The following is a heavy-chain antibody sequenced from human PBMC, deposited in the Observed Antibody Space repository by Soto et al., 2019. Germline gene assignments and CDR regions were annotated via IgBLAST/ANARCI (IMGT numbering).Heavy chain of an antibody. J-gene: IGHJ6*03. CDR2: ISGSGGST. CDR3: AKAPGIAAAFSYYYYMDV. V-gene: IGHV3-23*01. Sequence: GGSLRLSCAASGFTFSSYAMSWVRQAPGKGLEWVSAISGSGGSTYYADSVEGRFTISRDNSKNTLYLQMNSLRAEDTAVYYCAKAPGIAAAFSYYYYMDVWGKGTTVTVSS. CDR1: GFTFSSYA. D-gene: IGHD6-13*01.